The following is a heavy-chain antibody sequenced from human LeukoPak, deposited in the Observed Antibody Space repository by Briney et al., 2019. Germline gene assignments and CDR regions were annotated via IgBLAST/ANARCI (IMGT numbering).Heavy chain of an antibody. CDR1: GDSVSSSSDA. Sequence: SQTLSLTSALSGDSVSSSSDAWNWIRQSPSRGLEWLGRTYYRSNDYALSVKSRMTINADTSKNQVSLQLSSVTPEDTAVYYCARGRNNAFDIWGQGTMVTVSS. CDR3: ARGRNNAFDI. J-gene: IGHJ3*02. V-gene: IGHV6-1*01. D-gene: IGHD1/OR15-1a*01. CDR2: TYYRSN.